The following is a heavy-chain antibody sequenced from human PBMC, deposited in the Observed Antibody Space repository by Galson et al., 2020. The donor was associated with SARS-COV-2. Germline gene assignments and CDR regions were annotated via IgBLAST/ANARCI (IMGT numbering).Heavy chain of an antibody. CDR1: GFTFSSYD. V-gene: IGHV3-13*01. J-gene: IGHJ3*02. Sequence: GESLKISCAASGFTFSSYDMHWVRQVTGKGLEWVSSIGTADDTYYPDSVKGRFTISRDNAKNSLYLQMSSLRVGDTAVYYCARLDGGHDYDGLDIWGQGTMVTVSS. CDR2: IGTADDT. CDR3: ARLDGGHDYDGLDI. D-gene: IGHD5-12*01.